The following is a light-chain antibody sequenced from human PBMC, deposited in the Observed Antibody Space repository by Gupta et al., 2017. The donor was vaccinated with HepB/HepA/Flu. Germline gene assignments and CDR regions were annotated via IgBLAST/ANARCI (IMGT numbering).Light chain of an antibody. Sequence: QLVLTQSPSASASLGASVKLTCTLSSGHSTYAIAWHQQQPEKGPRYLMKLNSDGSHSKGDGIPDRFSGSSSGAERYLTISSLQSEDEADYYCQTWGSGIPVVFGGGTKLTGL. J-gene: IGLJ2*01. V-gene: IGLV4-69*01. CDR1: SGHSTYA. CDR2: LNSDGSH. CDR3: QTWGSGIPVV.